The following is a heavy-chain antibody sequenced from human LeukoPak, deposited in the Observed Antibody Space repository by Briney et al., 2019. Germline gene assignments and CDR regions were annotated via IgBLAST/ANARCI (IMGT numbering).Heavy chain of an antibody. CDR1: GGSISSNY. CDR3: ARDHYDFWSGYQYYYYMDV. Sequence: SSETLSLTCTVSGGSISSNYWTWIRQPPGKGLEWIGYIYYSGSTNYNPSLKSRVTISVDTSKNQFSLKLSSVTAADTAVYYCARDHYDFWSGYQYYYYMDVWGKGTTVTVSS. D-gene: IGHD3-3*01. CDR2: IYYSGST. V-gene: IGHV4-59*01. J-gene: IGHJ6*03.